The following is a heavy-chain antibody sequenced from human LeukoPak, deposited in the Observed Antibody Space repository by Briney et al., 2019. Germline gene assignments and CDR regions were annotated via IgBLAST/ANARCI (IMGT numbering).Heavy chain of an antibody. CDR2: ISHSGST. J-gene: IGHJ2*01. CDR1: GGSFSGYY. V-gene: IGHV4-34*01. D-gene: IGHD2-15*01. CDR3: ARGRMVVSRYFDL. Sequence: SETLSLTCAVYGGSFSGYYWSWIRQPPGKGLEWIGEISHSGSTNYNPSLKSRVTISVDTSKNQFSLKLSSVTAADTAVYYCARGRMVVSRYFDLWGRGTLVTVSS.